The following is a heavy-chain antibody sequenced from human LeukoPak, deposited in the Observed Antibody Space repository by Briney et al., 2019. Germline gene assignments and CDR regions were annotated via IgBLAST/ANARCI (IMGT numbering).Heavy chain of an antibody. V-gene: IGHV3-23*01. CDR1: GFPFNTQD. CDR3: GKGRVSE. D-gene: IGHD6-19*01. J-gene: IGHJ4*02. CDR2: IHADGVGT. Sequence: GGSLRLSCAASGFPFNTQDMRWVRQAPGKGLEWVSSIHADGVGTFYADSARGRFTISRDNSKNTLDLQMNSLRVEDRAVYYCGKGRVSEWGQGTLVTVSS.